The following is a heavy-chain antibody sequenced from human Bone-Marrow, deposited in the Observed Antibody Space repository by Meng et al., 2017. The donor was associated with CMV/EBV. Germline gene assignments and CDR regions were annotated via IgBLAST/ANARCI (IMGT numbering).Heavy chain of an antibody. Sequence: GESLKISCAASGFTFSSYGMHWVRQAPGKGLEWVAFIRYDGSNKYYADSVKGRFTISRDNAKNSLYLQMNSLRAEDTAVYYCASVDYSNSYYYYYGMDVWGRGTTVTVSS. J-gene: IGHJ6*02. V-gene: IGHV3-30*02. CDR2: IRYDGSNK. CDR3: ASVDYSNSYYYYYGMDV. D-gene: IGHD4-11*01. CDR1: GFTFSSYG.